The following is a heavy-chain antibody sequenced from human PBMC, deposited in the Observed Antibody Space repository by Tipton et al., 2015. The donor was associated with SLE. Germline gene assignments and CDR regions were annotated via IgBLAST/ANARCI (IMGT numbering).Heavy chain of an antibody. CDR3: ARLIGLGYYDNMDYFDS. D-gene: IGHD3-16*01. CDR1: GDSFTSRNYF. J-gene: IGHJ4*02. V-gene: IGHV4-39*07. Sequence: TLSLTCTVSGDSFTSRNYFWGWIRQPPGKGLEWIGRISFGGSTHYNPSLKSRVTISVDTSKTQFSLKLNSVTAADTAVYYCARLIGLGYYDNMDYFDSWGQGTLVTVSS. CDR2: ISFGGST.